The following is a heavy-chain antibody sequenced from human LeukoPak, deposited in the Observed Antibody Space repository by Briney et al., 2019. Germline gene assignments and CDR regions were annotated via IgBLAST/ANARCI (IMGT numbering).Heavy chain of an antibody. CDR1: GFTFSSYA. J-gene: IGHJ4*02. CDR3: ARGRVQLWLIDDY. D-gene: IGHD5-18*01. V-gene: IGHV3-30-3*01. Sequence: SLRXSCXASGFTFSSYAMHWVRQAPGKGLEWVAVISYDGSNKYYADSVKGRFTISRDNSKNTLYLQMNSLRAEDTAVYYCARGRVQLWLIDDYWGQGTLVAVSS. CDR2: ISYDGSNK.